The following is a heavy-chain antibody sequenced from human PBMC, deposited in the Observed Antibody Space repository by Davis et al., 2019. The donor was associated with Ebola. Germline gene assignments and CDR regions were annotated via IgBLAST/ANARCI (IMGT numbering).Heavy chain of an antibody. V-gene: IGHV3-23*01. CDR2: IIVSGAST. CDR1: GFTFSTYA. D-gene: IGHD3-10*01. J-gene: IGHJ4*02. Sequence: GESLKISCAASGFTFSTYAMSWVRQAPGKGLERLSSIIVSGASTYYADSVKGRFTISRDNSKNTLYLQMNSLRAEDTAVYYCAVRGRDYWGQGALVTVSS. CDR3: AVRGRDY.